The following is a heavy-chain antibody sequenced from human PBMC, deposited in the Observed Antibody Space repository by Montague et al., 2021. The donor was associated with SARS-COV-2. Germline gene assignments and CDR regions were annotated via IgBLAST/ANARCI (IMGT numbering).Heavy chain of an antibody. Sequence: TLSLTCTVSGGSISSGSYYWSWIRQPAGKGLEWIGRIYTSGSTNYNPSLKSRVTISVDTSKNQFSLKLSSVTAADTAVYYCARAKGSRYYYDSSGYYRDRGYSYYYYGMDVWGQGTTVTVSS. V-gene: IGHV4-61*02. CDR2: IYTSGST. D-gene: IGHD3-22*01. J-gene: IGHJ6*02. CDR1: GGSISSGSYY. CDR3: ARAKGSRYYYDSSGYYRDRGYSYYYYGMDV.